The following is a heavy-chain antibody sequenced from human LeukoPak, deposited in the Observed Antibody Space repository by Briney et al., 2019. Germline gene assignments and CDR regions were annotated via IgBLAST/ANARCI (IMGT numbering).Heavy chain of an antibody. CDR3: ASPGGYSYGPTRDYSFNY. D-gene: IGHD5-18*01. V-gene: IGHV4-39*01. CDR2: ISYSGST. CDR1: GGPISSSSYY. J-gene: IGHJ4*02. Sequence: RSETVFLTCTVSGGPISSSSYYWGWIRQPPGKGLEWIGSISYSGSTYYTPSRTSRVSISVDTSKNQVSLQLTSVTATDTAVYFCASPGGYSYGPTRDYSFNYWGQGPRFTVSS.